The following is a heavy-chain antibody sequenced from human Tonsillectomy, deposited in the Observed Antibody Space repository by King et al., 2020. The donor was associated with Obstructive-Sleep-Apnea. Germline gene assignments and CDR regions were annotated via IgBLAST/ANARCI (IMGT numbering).Heavy chain of an antibody. Sequence: VQLVESGGGLVQPGGSLRLSCAASGFTFSSYWMSWVRQAPGKGLEWVANIKQDGSEKYYVDSVKGRFTISRDNAKNSLYLQMNSLRAEDTAVYYCAKNHYDFWFVLADDYWGQGTLVTVSS. CDR1: GFTFSSYW. CDR3: AKNHYDFWFVLADDY. J-gene: IGHJ4*02. CDR2: IKQDGSEK. V-gene: IGHV3-7*03. D-gene: IGHD3-3*01.